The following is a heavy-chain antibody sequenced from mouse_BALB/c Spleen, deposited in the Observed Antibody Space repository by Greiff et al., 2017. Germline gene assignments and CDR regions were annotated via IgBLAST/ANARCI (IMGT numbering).Heavy chain of an antibody. Sequence: VQLQESGAELVKPGASVKLSCKASGYTFTSYYMYWVKQRPGQGLEWIGEINPSNGGTNFNEKFKSKATLTVDKSSSTAYMQLSSLTSEDSAVYYCARRGTMITTDYWGQGTTLTVSS. J-gene: IGHJ2*01. V-gene: IGHV1S81*02. CDR1: GYTFTSYY. D-gene: IGHD2-4*01. CDR3: ARRGTMITTDY. CDR2: INPSNGGT.